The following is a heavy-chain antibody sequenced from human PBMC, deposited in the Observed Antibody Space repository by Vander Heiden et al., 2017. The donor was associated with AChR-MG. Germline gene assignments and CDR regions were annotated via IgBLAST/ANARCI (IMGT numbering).Heavy chain of an antibody. CDR3: ARDRGSH. D-gene: IGHD3-10*01. Sequence: EVQLVESGGDLVPPGGSLRTSRPAYGFPLNSTEWMSWVRQAPGKGLEWVAIIQQDVSVQYYVESVRGRFTISRDNAENSLFLQMDSLRPEDTAVYYCARDRGSHWGQGTLVTVSS. CDR1: GFPLNSTEW. V-gene: IGHV3-7*01. CDR2: IQQDVSVQ. J-gene: IGHJ4*02.